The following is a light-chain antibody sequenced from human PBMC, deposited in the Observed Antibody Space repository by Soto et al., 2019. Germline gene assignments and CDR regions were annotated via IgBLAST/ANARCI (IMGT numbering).Light chain of an antibody. CDR2: AAS. Sequence: DIQMTQSPSPLSASVGDRVTITCRASQSIISYLNWYQQKPGKAPKLLIYAASSLQSGVPSRFSGSGSGTEFTLTISSLQPEDFATYYCQQLNSYPSITFGQGTRLEIK. V-gene: IGKV1-17*01. CDR3: QQLNSYPSIT. CDR1: QSIISY. J-gene: IGKJ5*01.